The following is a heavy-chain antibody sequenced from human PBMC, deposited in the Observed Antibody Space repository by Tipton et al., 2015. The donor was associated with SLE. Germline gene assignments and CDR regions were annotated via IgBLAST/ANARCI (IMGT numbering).Heavy chain of an antibody. D-gene: IGHD2-15*01. V-gene: IGHV4-39*01. CDR3: ARQLYCSGGSCYPVDY. Sequence: TLSLTCTVSGGSISSSSYYWGWIRQPPGKGLEWIGEIYHSASTNYNPSLKSRVTISVDTSKNQFSLKLSSVTAADTAVYYCARQLYCSGGSCYPVDYWGQGTLVTVSS. CDR1: GGSISSSSYY. CDR2: IYHSAST. J-gene: IGHJ4*02.